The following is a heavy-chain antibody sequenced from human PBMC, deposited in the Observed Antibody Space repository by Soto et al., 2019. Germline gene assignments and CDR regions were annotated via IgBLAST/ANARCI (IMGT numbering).Heavy chain of an antibody. CDR2: IYYSGST. D-gene: IGHD3-22*01. CDR1: GGSISSYY. Sequence: SETLSLTCTVSGGSISSYYWSWIRQPPGKGLEWIGYIYYSGSTNYNPSLKSRVTISVDNSKNTLYLQMNSLRAEDTAVYYCAKPHYDSSGYYFFQHWGQGTLVTVSS. V-gene: IGHV4-59*12. CDR3: AKPHYDSSGYYFFQH. J-gene: IGHJ1*01.